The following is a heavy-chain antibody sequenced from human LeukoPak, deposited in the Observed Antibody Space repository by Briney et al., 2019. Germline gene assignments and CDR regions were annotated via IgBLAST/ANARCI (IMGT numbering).Heavy chain of an antibody. CDR2: INSDGSTT. J-gene: IGHJ4*02. V-gene: IGHV3-74*01. D-gene: IGHD6-13*01. CDR3: ARGGGIIAAAVVD. CDR1: GFTFRSYW. Sequence: PGGSVRLSCAASGFTFRSYWMHWARQAPGKGLVWVSRINSDGSTTNYADSVKGRFSISRDNAKNTLFLQMNSLRAEDTAVYYCARGGGIIAAAVVDWGQGTLVTVSS.